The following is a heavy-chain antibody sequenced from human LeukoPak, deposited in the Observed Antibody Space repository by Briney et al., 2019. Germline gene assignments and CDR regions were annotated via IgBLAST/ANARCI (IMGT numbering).Heavy chain of an antibody. D-gene: IGHD3-9*01. Sequence: SETLSLTCTVSGGSISSYYWSWIRRPPGKGLEWIGYIYYSGSTNYNPSLKSRVTISVDTSKNQFSLKLSSVTAAGTAVYYCARGLDILTGYQFDYWGQGTLVTVSS. V-gene: IGHV4-59*01. CDR1: GGSISSYY. CDR2: IYYSGST. CDR3: ARGLDILTGYQFDY. J-gene: IGHJ4*02.